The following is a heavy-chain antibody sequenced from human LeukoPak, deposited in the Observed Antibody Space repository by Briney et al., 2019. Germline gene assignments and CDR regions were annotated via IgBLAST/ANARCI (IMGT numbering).Heavy chain of an antibody. CDR3: ATEHWGPNS. CDR2: ISGSGHDI. V-gene: IGHV3-11*04. J-gene: IGHJ4*02. Sequence: PGGSLRLSCAASGFTFSDSYMTWVRQAPGKGVEWVAYISGSGHDINYSESAKGRFTISRDNAKNSLFLQMSSLRGEDTALYYCATEHWGPNSWGQGTLVTVSS. CDR1: GFTFSDSY. D-gene: IGHD3-16*01.